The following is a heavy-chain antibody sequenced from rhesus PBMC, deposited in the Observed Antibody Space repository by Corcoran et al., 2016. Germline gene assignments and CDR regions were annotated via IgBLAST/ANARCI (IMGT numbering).Heavy chain of an antibody. CDR3: AKEMGYSGYDNSLDV. V-gene: IGHV3S25*01. J-gene: IGHJ5-2*02. D-gene: IGHD5-42*01. Sequence: EVQLVESGGGLVQPGGSLRLSWAASGFTFSSYGMYWVRQAPGKGLEWISAISSGGGSTYYADSVKGRFTISRDNSKNTLSLQMNSLRAEDTAVYYCAKEMGYSGYDNSLDVWGRGVLVTVSS. CDR2: ISSGGGST. CDR1: GFTFSSYG.